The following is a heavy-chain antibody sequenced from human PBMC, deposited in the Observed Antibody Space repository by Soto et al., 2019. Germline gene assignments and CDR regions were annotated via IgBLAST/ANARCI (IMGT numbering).Heavy chain of an antibody. Sequence: QVQLVQSGAEVKKPGSSVKVSCKASGGTFSSYAISWVRQAPGQGLEWMGGIIPIFGTANYAQKFQGRVTITADESTSTAYMELSSLRSEDTAVYYCGLSPASRSPKEDYYDSSRWDDAFDIWGQGTMVTVSS. J-gene: IGHJ3*02. V-gene: IGHV1-69*01. CDR3: GLSPASRSPKEDYYDSSRWDDAFDI. D-gene: IGHD3-22*01. CDR2: IIPIFGTA. CDR1: GGTFSSYA.